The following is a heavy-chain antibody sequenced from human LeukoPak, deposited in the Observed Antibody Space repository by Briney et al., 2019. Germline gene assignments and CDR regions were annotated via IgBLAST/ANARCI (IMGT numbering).Heavy chain of an antibody. J-gene: IGHJ6*03. D-gene: IGHD2-2*01. CDR1: GYTFTGYY. V-gene: IGHV1-2*02. CDR2: INPNSGGT. Sequence: ASVKVSCKASGYTFTGYYMHWVRQAPGQGLEWMGWINPNSGGTNYAQKFQGRVTMTRDTSISTAYMELSRLRSDDTAVYYCARDDPLSTTSSYMDVWGKGTTVTVSS. CDR3: ARDDPLSTTSSYMDV.